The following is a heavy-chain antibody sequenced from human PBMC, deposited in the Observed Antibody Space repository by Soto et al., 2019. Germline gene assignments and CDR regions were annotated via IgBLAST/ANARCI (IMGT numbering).Heavy chain of an antibody. Sequence: ASVKVSCKASGYTFTGYYMHWVRQAPGQGLEWMGWINPNSGGTNYAQKFQGWVTMTRDTSISTAYMELSRLRSDDTAVYYCARGVGLGYSSSSSFGYWGQGTLVTVSS. CDR1: GYTFTGYY. D-gene: IGHD6-6*01. J-gene: IGHJ4*02. V-gene: IGHV1-2*04. CDR3: ARGVGLGYSSSSSFGY. CDR2: INPNSGGT.